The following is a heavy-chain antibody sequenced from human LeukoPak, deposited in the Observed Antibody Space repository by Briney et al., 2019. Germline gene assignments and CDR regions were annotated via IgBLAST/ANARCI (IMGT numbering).Heavy chain of an antibody. CDR2: INPAGSET. Sequence: GGSLRLSCAASGYSFSAYWMTWVRQAPGTGLEWVANINPAGSETYYVDPVKGRFSISRDNAKNLVYLQMNSLRAEDTAVYHCARFGYVAAVDVWGQGTLVTVSS. D-gene: IGHD2-15*01. CDR1: GYSFSAYW. J-gene: IGHJ4*02. V-gene: IGHV3-7*01. CDR3: ARFGYVAAVDV.